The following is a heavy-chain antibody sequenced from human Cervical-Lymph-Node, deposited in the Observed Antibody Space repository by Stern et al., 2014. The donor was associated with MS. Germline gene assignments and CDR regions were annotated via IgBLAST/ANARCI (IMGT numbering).Heavy chain of an antibody. Sequence: QMPLVQSGAEVKKPAASVKVSCKASGYTFTSYGISLVRQAHGQGLECMGWISADNGNTNYAQKLQGRVTMTTDTSTSTAYMELRSLRSDDTAVYYCARGLLGSENAFDIWGQGTMVTVSS. CDR1: GYTFTSYG. V-gene: IGHV1-18*01. CDR3: ARGLLGSENAFDI. D-gene: IGHD2-15*01. CDR2: ISADNGNT. J-gene: IGHJ3*02.